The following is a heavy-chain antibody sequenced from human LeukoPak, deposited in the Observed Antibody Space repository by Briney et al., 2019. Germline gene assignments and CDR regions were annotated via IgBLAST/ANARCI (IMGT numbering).Heavy chain of an antibody. J-gene: IGHJ6*03. Sequence: PSETLSLTCTVSGGSISSSSYYWGWIRQPPGKGLEWIGSIYYSGSTYYNPSLKSRFTISVDTSKNQFSLKLSSVTAADTAVYYCAREAWVQLPTHWDYYYYMDVWGKGTTVTVSS. V-gene: IGHV4-39*07. D-gene: IGHD2-2*01. CDR1: GGSISSSSYY. CDR3: AREAWVQLPTHWDYYYYMDV. CDR2: IYYSGST.